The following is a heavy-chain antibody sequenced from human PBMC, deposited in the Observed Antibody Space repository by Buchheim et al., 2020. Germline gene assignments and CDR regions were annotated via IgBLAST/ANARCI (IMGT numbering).Heavy chain of an antibody. J-gene: IGHJ6*02. CDR2: TNPSGSST. CDR3: ASTKNHERRGYYGMDV. Sequence: QAQLVQSGAEVKKPGASVKVSCKASEYIFTSYYIHWVRQAPGQGLEWMGITNPSGSSTSYAQKFQGRVTMTRDTSTSTAYMELSSLRSEDTAVYYCASTKNHERRGYYGMDVWGQGTT. CDR1: EYIFTSYY. D-gene: IGHD2-8*01. V-gene: IGHV1-46*01.